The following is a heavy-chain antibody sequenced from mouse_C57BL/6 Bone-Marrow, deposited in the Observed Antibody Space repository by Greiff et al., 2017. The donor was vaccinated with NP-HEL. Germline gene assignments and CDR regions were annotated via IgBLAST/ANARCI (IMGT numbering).Heavy chain of an antibody. J-gene: IGHJ4*01. CDR3: ARRGYNQLRAMDY. Sequence: EVKVVESGGGLVKPGGSLKLSCAASGFTFSDYGMHWVRQAPEKGLEWVAYISSGSSTIYYQDTVKGRFTIARDNANTTLFLHMTSLRSEDTAMYYCARRGYNQLRAMDYWGQGTSVTVSS. D-gene: IGHD3-1*01. CDR2: ISSGSSTI. CDR1: GFTFSDYG. V-gene: IGHV5-17*01.